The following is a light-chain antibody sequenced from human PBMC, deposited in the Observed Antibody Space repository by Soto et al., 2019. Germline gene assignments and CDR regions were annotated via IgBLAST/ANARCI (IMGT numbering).Light chain of an antibody. V-gene: IGLV2-8*01. CDR1: SSDVGEYKY. CDR2: EVS. J-gene: IGLJ2*01. CDR3: SSYGGFNDVL. Sequence: QSALTQPPSASGSPGQSVTICCTGSSSDVGEYKYVSWYQQHPGKAPKLIIYEVSKRPSGIPGRFSGSKSGNTASLTVAGLQAADEADYYCSSYGGFNDVLFGGGTKLTVL.